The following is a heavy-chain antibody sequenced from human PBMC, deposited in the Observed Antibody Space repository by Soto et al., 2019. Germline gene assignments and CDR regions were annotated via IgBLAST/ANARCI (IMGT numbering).Heavy chain of an antibody. CDR3: AKALGDSTNNHIYYYYGMDV. CDR2: ISGSGGST. D-gene: IGHD2-2*01. Sequence: VGSLRLSCAASGFTFSSYAMSWVRQAPGKGLEWVSAISGSGGSTYYADSVKGRFTISRDNSKNTLYLQMNSLRAEDTAVYYCAKALGDSTNNHIYYYYGMDVWGQGTTVTVSS. J-gene: IGHJ6*02. CDR1: GFTFSSYA. V-gene: IGHV3-23*01.